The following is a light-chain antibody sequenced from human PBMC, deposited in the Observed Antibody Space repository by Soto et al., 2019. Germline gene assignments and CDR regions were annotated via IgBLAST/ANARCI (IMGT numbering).Light chain of an antibody. Sequence: QSALTQPASVSGSPGQSITISCTGTSSDVGGYDYVSWYQKHPGKAPKLVIFEVSNRPSGVSNRFSGSKSGNTASLTISGLQAEDEADYYCTSYTSISTLYVFGTGTKLTVL. CDR1: SSDVGGYDY. CDR2: EVS. V-gene: IGLV2-14*01. CDR3: TSYTSISTLYV. J-gene: IGLJ1*01.